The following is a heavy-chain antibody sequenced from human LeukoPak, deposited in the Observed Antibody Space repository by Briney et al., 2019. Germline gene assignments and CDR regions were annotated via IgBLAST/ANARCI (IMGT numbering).Heavy chain of an antibody. Sequence: ASVKVSCKASGYTFTSYYMHWVRQAPGQGLEWMGIINPSGGSTGYAQKFQGRVTMTRDMSTSTVYMELSSLRSEDTAVYYCATPRKGSGNTLDIWGQGTMVTVSS. CDR1: GYTFTSYY. CDR3: ATPRKGSGNTLDI. CDR2: INPSGGST. J-gene: IGHJ3*02. V-gene: IGHV1-46*01. D-gene: IGHD3-10*01.